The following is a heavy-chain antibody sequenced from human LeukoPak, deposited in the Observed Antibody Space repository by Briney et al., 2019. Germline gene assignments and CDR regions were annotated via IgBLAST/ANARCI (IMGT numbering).Heavy chain of an antibody. D-gene: IGHD2-15*01. J-gene: IGHJ4*02. CDR2: ISSSSSYI. CDR1: GFTFSSYS. CDR3: ARGGDIVVVVAATPDY. Sequence: GGSLRLSCAASGFTFSSYSMNWVRQAPGKGLEWVSSISSSSSYIYYADSVKGRFTISRDNAKNSLYLQMNSLRAEDTAVYYCARGGDIVVVVAATPDYWGQGTLVTVSS. V-gene: IGHV3-21*01.